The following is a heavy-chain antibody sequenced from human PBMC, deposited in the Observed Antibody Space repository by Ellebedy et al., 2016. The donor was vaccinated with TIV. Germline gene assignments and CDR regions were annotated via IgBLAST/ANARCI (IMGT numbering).Heavy chain of an antibody. CDR3: ARPRTSAAFDI. CDR2: ISAYNGNT. CDR1: GYTFTNYG. V-gene: IGHV1-18*04. Sequence: AASVKVSCKASGYTFTNYGIVWVRHPPGQGLEWMGWISAYNGNTNYEHNLEGRVTMTTDTSTSTAYMHLRSLRSNDTAIYYCARPRTSAAFDIWGQGTMVTVSS. J-gene: IGHJ3*02.